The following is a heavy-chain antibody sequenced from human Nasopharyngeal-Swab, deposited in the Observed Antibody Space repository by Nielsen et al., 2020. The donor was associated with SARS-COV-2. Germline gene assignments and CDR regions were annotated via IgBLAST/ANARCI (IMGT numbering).Heavy chain of an antibody. CDR1: GSSISSGYY. V-gene: IGHV4-38-2*02. Sequence: SETLSLTCTVSGSSISSGYYWAWIRQPPGKGLAWIGSIYHGRSTYYTPSLESRVTISVDTSNNHFSLKLTSVTAADTAVYYCARELSNTPKYNWFDPWGQGTLVTVSS. D-gene: IGHD5-18*01. J-gene: IGHJ5*02. CDR3: ARELSNTPKYNWFDP. CDR2: IYHGRST.